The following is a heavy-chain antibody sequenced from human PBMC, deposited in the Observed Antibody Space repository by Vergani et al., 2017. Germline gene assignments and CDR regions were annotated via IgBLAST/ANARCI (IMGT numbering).Heavy chain of an antibody. CDR3: AKVGSPPYSNYGFDY. V-gene: IGHV3-23*01. J-gene: IGHJ4*02. CDR1: GFTFSSYA. D-gene: IGHD4-11*01. Sequence: EVQLLESGGGLVQPGGSLRLSCAASGFTFSSYAMSWVRPAPGKGLEWVSAISGSGGSTYYADSVKGRFTISRDNSKTTLYLQMNSLRAEDTAVYYCAKVGSPPYSNYGFDYWGQGTLVTVSS. CDR2: ISGSGGST.